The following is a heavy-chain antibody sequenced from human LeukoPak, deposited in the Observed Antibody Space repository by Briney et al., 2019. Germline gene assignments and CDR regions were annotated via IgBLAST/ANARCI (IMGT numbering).Heavy chain of an antibody. CDR3: VHYGYPQYALDI. CDR1: GFTFSNYW. D-gene: IGHD3-10*01. CDR2: INTDGSSI. J-gene: IGHJ3*02. Sequence: PGGSLRLSCAASGFTFSNYWMHWVRQAPGKGLVWVSRINTDGSSISYADSVKGRFTISRDNAKNTLYLQMNSLRAEDTAVYYCVHYGYPQYALDIWGQGTMVTVSS. V-gene: IGHV3-74*01.